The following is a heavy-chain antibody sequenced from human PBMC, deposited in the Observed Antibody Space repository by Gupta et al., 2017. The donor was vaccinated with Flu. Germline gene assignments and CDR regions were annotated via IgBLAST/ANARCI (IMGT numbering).Heavy chain of an antibody. CDR2: ISAYNGNT. V-gene: IGHV1-18*01. J-gene: IGHJ6*02. CDR3: AREGAYCGGDCGVIGMDV. D-gene: IGHD2-21*02. Sequence: QGLEWMGWISAYNGNTNYAQKLQGRVTMTTDTSTSTAYMELRSLRSDDTAVYYCAREGAYCGGDCGVIGMDVWGQGTTVTVSS.